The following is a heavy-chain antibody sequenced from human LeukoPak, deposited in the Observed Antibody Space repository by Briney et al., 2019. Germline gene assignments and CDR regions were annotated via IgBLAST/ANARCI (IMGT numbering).Heavy chain of an antibody. D-gene: IGHD6-13*01. CDR2: IIPILGIA. J-gene: IGHJ6*02. V-gene: IGHV1-69*04. CDR3: ARAIAAAPDGMDV. CDR1: GGTFSSYA. Sequence: SVKVSCKASGGTFSSYAISWVRQAPGQGLEWMGRIIPILGIANYAQKFQGRVTITADKSTSTAYMELSSLRSEDTAVYYCARAIAAAPDGMDVWGQGTTVTVSS.